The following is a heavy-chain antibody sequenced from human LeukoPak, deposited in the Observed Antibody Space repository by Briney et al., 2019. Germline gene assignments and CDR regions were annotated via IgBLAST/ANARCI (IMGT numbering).Heavy chain of an antibody. CDR1: GFTFSSYG. Sequence: GGSLRLSCAASGFTFSSYGMHWVRQAPGKGLEWVAVIWYGGSNKYYADSVKGRFTISRDNSKNTLYLQMNSLRAEDTAVYYCAKDLRKYCSSTSCYDFDYWGQGTLVTVSS. V-gene: IGHV3-30*02. D-gene: IGHD2-2*01. J-gene: IGHJ4*02. CDR2: IWYGGSNK. CDR3: AKDLRKYCSSTSCYDFDY.